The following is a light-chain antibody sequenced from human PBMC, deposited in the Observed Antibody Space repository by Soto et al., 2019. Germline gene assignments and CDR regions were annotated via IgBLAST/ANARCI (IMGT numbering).Light chain of an antibody. CDR2: DVS. CDR3: NSYTSSSTYV. Sequence: QPVLTQPASVSGSPGQSITISCTGTSSDVGGYNYVSWYQQHPGKAPKLMIYDVSNRPSGVSNRFSGSKSGNTASLTISGLQAEDEADYYCNSYTSSSTYVFGTGTKVIVL. CDR1: SSDVGGYNY. V-gene: IGLV2-14*01. J-gene: IGLJ1*01.